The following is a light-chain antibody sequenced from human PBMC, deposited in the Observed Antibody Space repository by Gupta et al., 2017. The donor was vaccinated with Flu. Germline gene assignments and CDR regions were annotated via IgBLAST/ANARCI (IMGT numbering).Light chain of an antibody. CDR3: QQYNNSSWT. V-gene: IGKV3-15*01. CDR2: SAS. J-gene: IGKJ1*01. CDR1: QSGSGN. Sequence: EIAMTQSPATLSVAPGESATLSSRASQSGSGNLSCDRQRPGQAPRFLSYSASPGATGIPSCFVGSGSGTKGIRTISSLQSYDVAVDYCQQYNNSSWTFGQGTKVEI.